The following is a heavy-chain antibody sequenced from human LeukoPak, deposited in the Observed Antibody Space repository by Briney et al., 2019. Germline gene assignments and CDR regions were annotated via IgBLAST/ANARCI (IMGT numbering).Heavy chain of an antibody. CDR1: GFTFSTYA. Sequence: GGSLRLSCAASGFTFSTYAMNWVRQAPGKGLEWVSTINHNGGNTYYADSVKGRFTVSRDNSKNTLYLQMNSLRAEDTAIYYCARSFGYGVDAFDIWGQGTMVTVSS. CDR3: ARSFGYGVDAFDI. J-gene: IGHJ3*02. CDR2: INHNGGNT. V-gene: IGHV3-23*01. D-gene: IGHD5-18*01.